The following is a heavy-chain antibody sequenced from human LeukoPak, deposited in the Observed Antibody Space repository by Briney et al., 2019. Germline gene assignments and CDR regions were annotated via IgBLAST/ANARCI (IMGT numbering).Heavy chain of an antibody. CDR2: IWYDGSNK. J-gene: IGHJ4*02. V-gene: IGHV3-33*01. D-gene: IGHD4-17*01. Sequence: GGSLRFSCAASGFTFSSYGMHWVRQAPGKGLEWVAVIWYDGSNKYYADSVKGRFTISRDNSKNTLYLQMNSLRAEDTAVYYCARDLMTTVNHFDYWGQGTLVTVSS. CDR3: ARDLMTTVNHFDY. CDR1: GFTFSSYG.